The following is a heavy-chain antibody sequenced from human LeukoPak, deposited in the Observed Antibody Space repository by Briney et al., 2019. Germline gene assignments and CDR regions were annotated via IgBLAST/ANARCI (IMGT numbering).Heavy chain of an antibody. D-gene: IGHD6-19*01. J-gene: IGHJ4*02. CDR2: INHGGST. CDR1: GGSFIGCY. CDR3: ARPHRSSGWPYYFDY. Sequence: SETLSLTCAVYGGSFIGCYWGWVRQPPGKGREWSGEINHGGSTNYNPSLKSRVTISVDTSKNQFSLKLSSVTAADTAVYYCARPHRSSGWPYYFDYWGQGTLVTVSS. V-gene: IGHV4-34*01.